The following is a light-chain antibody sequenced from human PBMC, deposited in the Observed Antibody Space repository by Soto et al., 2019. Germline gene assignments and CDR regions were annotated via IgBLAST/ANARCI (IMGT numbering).Light chain of an antibody. CDR2: GAS. CDR3: QQYGSSAWT. CDR1: QSVSSSY. Sequence: EIVLTQPPGTLSLSPGERATLSCRASQSVSSSYLAWYQQKPVQAPRLLIYGASSRATGIPDRFSGSGSGTDFTLTISRLEPEDFAVYYCQQYGSSAWTFGQGTKVDIK. V-gene: IGKV3-20*01. J-gene: IGKJ1*01.